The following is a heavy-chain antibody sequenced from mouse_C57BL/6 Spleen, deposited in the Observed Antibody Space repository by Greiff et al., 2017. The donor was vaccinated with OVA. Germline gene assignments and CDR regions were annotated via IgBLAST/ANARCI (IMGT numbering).Heavy chain of an antibody. D-gene: IGHD2-2*01. J-gene: IGHJ3*01. CDR1: GYTFTDYE. V-gene: IGHV1-15*01. CDR2: IDPETGGT. Sequence: VQLQQSGAELVRPGASVTLSCKASGYTFTDYEMHWVKQTPVHGLEWIGAIDPETGGTAYNQKFKGKAILTADKSSSTAYMELRSLTSEDSAVYYCTRRYGYDTWFAYWGQGTLVTVSA. CDR3: TRRYGYDTWFAY.